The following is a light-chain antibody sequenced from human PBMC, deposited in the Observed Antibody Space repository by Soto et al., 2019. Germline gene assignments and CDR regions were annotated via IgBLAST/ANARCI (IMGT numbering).Light chain of an antibody. Sequence: QSVLTQPRSVSGSPGQSVTISCTGTSSDVGGYNYVSWYQQHPGKAPKLMIYDVSKRPSGVPDRFSGSKSGNTAPLTISGLQAEDEADYYCCSYAGSYTNYVFGTGTKVTAL. V-gene: IGLV2-11*01. CDR2: DVS. CDR1: SSDVGGYNY. J-gene: IGLJ1*01. CDR3: CSYAGSYTNYV.